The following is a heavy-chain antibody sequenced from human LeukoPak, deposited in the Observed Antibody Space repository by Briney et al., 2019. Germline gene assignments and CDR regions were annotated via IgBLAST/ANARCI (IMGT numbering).Heavy chain of an antibody. V-gene: IGHV1-2*02. J-gene: IGHJ4*02. CDR2: INPNSGVT. Sequence: ASVKVSCKASGYTFTAYYMHWVRQAPGQGPEWMGWINPNSGVTNYAQKFQGRVIMTSDTSISTAYMEFSRLRSDDTAMYYCARDLGVTVRPFSLFYWGQGTLVTVS. CDR1: GYTFTAYY. D-gene: IGHD6-6*01. CDR3: ARDLGVTVRPFSLFY.